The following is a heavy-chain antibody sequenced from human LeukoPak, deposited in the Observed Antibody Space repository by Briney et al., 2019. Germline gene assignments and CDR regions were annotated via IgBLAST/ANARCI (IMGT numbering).Heavy chain of an antibody. CDR1: GFTFDDYA. Sequence: GRSLRLSCAASGFTFDDYAMHWVRQAPGKGLEWVSGISWNSGSIGYADSVKGRFTISRDNAKNSLYLQMNSLRAEDTALYYCAKDSSGWLRSFDYWGQGTLVTVSS. CDR3: AKDSSGWLRSFDY. D-gene: IGHD6-19*01. V-gene: IGHV3-9*01. J-gene: IGHJ4*02. CDR2: ISWNSGSI.